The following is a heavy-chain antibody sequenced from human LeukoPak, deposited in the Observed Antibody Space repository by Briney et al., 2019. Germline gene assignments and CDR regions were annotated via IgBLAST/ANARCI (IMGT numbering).Heavy chain of an antibody. CDR3: ARVSPIAVAGSSYYYAMDV. J-gene: IGHJ6*02. CDR1: GGSISNYY. V-gene: IGHV4-4*07. Sequence: SEALSLTCNVSGGSISNYYWTWIRQPAGKGLEWIGRIYSSGTTTYNPSLKSRVAMSVDTSRNQFSLKLSSVTAADTAVYYCARVSPIAVAGSSYYYAMDVWGQGTTVTVSS. D-gene: IGHD6-19*01. CDR2: IYSSGTT.